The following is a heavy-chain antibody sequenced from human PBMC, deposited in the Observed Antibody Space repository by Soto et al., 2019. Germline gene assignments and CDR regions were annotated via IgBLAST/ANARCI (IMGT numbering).Heavy chain of an antibody. Sequence: GGSLRLSCAASGFTFSSYGMHWVRQAPGKGLEWVAVIWYDGSNKYYADSVKGRFTISRDNSKNTLYLQMNSLRAEDTAVYYCAREKITIFGVGKPHYYYGMDVWGQGTTVTVSS. CDR2: IWYDGSNK. J-gene: IGHJ6*02. D-gene: IGHD3-3*01. CDR3: AREKITIFGVGKPHYYYGMDV. V-gene: IGHV3-33*01. CDR1: GFTFSSYG.